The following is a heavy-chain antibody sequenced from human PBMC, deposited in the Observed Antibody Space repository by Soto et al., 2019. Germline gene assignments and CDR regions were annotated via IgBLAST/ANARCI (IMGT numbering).Heavy chain of an antibody. Sequence: GGSLRLSCGASGFTFSSYAMSWVRQAPGKGLEWVSAISDSGGSTYYADSMKGRLTISRDNSKNTLYLQMNSLRAEDTAIYYCAKDLTSTSRTPELWGQGTLVTVSS. V-gene: IGHV3-23*01. CDR3: AKDLTSTSRTPEL. CDR1: GFTFSSYA. D-gene: IGHD2-2*01. CDR2: ISDSGGST. J-gene: IGHJ4*02.